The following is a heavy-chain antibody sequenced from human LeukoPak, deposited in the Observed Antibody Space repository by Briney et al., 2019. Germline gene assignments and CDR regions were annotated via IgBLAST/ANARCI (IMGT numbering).Heavy chain of an antibody. CDR3: AREADRYSGSQEAYFDY. CDR1: GFTFSDYT. CDR2: IDLSGSTL. D-gene: IGHD1-26*01. V-gene: IGHV3-48*01. Sequence: PGGSLRLSCAASGFTFSDYTMNWVRQAPGKGLEWVSYIDLSGSTLYYVDSVKGRFTISRDNSKNTLYLQMNSLRAEDTAVYYCAREADRYSGSQEAYFDYWGQGTLVTVSS. J-gene: IGHJ4*02.